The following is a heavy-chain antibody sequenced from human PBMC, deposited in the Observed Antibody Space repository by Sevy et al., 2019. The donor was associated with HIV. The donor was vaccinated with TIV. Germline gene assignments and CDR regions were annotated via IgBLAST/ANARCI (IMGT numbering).Heavy chain of an antibody. Sequence: ASVKVSCKASGYTFTGYYMHWVRQAPGQGLEWMGRINPNSGGTNYAQKFQGRVTMTRDTSISTAYMKLSRLRSDDTAVYYCARVAAAGTHYYYGMDVWGQGTTVTVSS. D-gene: IGHD6-13*01. CDR3: ARVAAAGTHYYYGMDV. CDR2: INPNSGGT. CDR1: GYTFTGYY. V-gene: IGHV1-2*06. J-gene: IGHJ6*02.